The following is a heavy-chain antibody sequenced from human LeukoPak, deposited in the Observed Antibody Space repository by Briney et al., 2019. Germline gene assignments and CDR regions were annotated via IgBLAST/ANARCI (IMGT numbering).Heavy chain of an antibody. CDR2: ISSSSSYI. J-gene: IGHJ4*02. V-gene: IGHV3-21*01. CDR3: ARYLSAAGTGVDY. Sequence: PGGPLRLSCAASGFTFSSYSMNWVRQAPGKGLEWVSSISSSSSYIYYADSVKGRFTISRDNAKNSLYLQMNSLRAEDTAVYYCARYLSAAGTGVDYWGQGTLVTVSS. CDR1: GFTFSSYS. D-gene: IGHD6-13*01.